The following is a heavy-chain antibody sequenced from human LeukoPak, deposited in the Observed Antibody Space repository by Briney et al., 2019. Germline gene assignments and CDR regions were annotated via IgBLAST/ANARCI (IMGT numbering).Heavy chain of an antibody. CDR2: IYSGGST. D-gene: IGHD3-16*01. Sequence: PGGSLRLSCAASGFTVSSNYMSWVRQAPGKGLEWVSVIYSGGSTYYVDSVKGRFTISRDNSKNTLYLQMNSLRAEDTAVYYCARGLLYGTYYFDYWGQGTLVTVSS. CDR1: GFTVSSNY. CDR3: ARGLLYGTYYFDY. J-gene: IGHJ4*02. V-gene: IGHV3-53*01.